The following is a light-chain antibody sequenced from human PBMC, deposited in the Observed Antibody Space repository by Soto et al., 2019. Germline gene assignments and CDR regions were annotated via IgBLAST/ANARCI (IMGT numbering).Light chain of an antibody. V-gene: IGLV7-46*01. J-gene: IGLJ3*02. CDR3: LLSYSGARPWV. CDR2: DTS. Sequence: QAVVTQEPSLTVSPGGTVTLTCGSSTGAVTSGHYPYWFQQKPGQAPRTLIYDTSNKHSWTPPRFSGSLLGGKAALTLSGAQPEDDYEYDCLLSYSGARPWVFGGGTKLTVL. CDR1: TGAVTSGHY.